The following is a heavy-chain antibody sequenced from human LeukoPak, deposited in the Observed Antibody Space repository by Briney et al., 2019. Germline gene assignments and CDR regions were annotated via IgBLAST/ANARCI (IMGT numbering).Heavy chain of an antibody. J-gene: IGHJ4*02. CDR2: IYYSGST. CDR3: ARDAHKITLVRAVYYFEY. V-gene: IGHV4-59*12. CDR1: GGSISSYY. Sequence: SETLSLTCTVSGGSISSYYWSWIRQPPGKGLEWIGYIYYSGSTNYNPSLKSRVTISVDTSKKQFSLKLTSVTAADTAVYYCARDAHKITLVRAVYYFEYWGQGTLVTVSS. D-gene: IGHD3-10*01.